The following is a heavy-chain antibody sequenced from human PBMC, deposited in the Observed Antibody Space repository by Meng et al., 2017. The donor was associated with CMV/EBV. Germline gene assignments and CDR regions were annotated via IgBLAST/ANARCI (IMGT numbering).Heavy chain of an antibody. CDR3: ARALLAGTTFLVFDP. D-gene: IGHD1-7*01. Sequence: SETLSLTCTVSGGSISSYYWSWIRQPPGKGLEWIGYIYYSGSTNYNPSLKSGVTISVDTSKNQFSLKLSSVTAADTAVYYCARALLAGTTFLVFDPWGQGTLVTVSS. J-gene: IGHJ5*02. CDR2: IYYSGST. CDR1: GGSISSYY. V-gene: IGHV4-59*01.